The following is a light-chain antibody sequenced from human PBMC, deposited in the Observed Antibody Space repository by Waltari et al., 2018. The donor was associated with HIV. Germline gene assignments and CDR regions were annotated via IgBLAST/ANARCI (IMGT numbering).Light chain of an antibody. CDR3: QTWDSDNYV. CDR2: QDH. J-gene: IGLJ1*01. Sequence: SYDLTQPPSVSVSPGQTTSITCSGDNLGAKYVCWYQQKPGQSPIMIIYQDHKRPSGIPERCSGANSGTTATLTITGTQAVDEADYYCQTWDSDNYVFGPGTKVTVL. CDR1: NLGAKY. V-gene: IGLV3-1*01.